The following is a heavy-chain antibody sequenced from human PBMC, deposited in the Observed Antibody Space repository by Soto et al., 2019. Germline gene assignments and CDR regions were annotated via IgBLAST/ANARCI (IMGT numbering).Heavy chain of an antibody. V-gene: IGHV3-30*03. J-gene: IGHJ4*02. CDR3: ARGNLSSDFDS. CDR1: RFSFGSFG. Sequence: QIQLVESGGGVVQPGGYLRLSCGASRFSFGSFGVHWVCQAPGKGLERVAFLSRDGINTFYGGSVKGRFTLSRDNSRNTAYLQMTALRKDDTAHYFCARGNLSSDFDSGGQGTLVIFSS. CDR2: LSRDGINT.